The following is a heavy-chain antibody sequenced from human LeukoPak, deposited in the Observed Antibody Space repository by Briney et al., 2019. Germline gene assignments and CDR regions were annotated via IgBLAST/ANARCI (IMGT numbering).Heavy chain of an antibody. J-gene: IGHJ6*03. D-gene: IGHD2-21*01. Sequence: SETLSLTCTVSGGSISSYYWSWIRQPPGKGLEWIGYFYYSGSTNYNPSLKSRVTISVDTSKNQFSLKLSSVTAADTAVYYCARVVVAHYYYYMDVWGKGTTVTVSS. CDR2: FYYSGST. CDR3: ARVVVAHYYYYMDV. V-gene: IGHV4-59*01. CDR1: GGSISSYY.